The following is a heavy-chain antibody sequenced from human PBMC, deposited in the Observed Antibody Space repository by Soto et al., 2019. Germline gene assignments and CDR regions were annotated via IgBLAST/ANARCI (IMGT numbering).Heavy chain of an antibody. CDR3: ARGVRAAGYYKTLDY. D-gene: IGHD3-22*01. Sequence: QVQLVQSGAEVRKPGSSVRVSCKASGGSFNRHTISWVRQAPGQGLEWMGGIIPIFGTANHAQKFQGRVTIIADESTSTVYMELSSLRSDDTAIYYCARGVRAAGYYKTLDYWGQGTLVTVSS. V-gene: IGHV1-69*01. J-gene: IGHJ4*02. CDR2: IIPIFGTA. CDR1: GGSFNRHT.